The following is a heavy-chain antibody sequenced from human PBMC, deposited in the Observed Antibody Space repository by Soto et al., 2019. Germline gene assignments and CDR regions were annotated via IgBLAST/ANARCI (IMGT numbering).Heavy chain of an antibody. J-gene: IGHJ6*02. CDR1: GFTFSSYG. CDR2: ISYDGSNK. D-gene: IGHD2-8*01. V-gene: IGHV3-30*18. CDR3: AKDGTYCTNGVCYDYYYYGMDV. Sequence: GGSLRLSCAASGFTFSSYGMHWVRQAPGKGLEWVAVISYDGSNKYYADSVKGRFTISRDNSKNTLYLQMNSLRAEDTAVYYCAKDGTYCTNGVCYDYYYYGMDVWGQGTTVTVSS.